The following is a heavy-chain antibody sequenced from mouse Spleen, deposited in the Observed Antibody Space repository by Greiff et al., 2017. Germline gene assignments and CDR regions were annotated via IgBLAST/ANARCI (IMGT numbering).Heavy chain of an antibody. CDR2: IDPSDSYT. V-gene: IGHV1-69*02. CDR3: ARMGLTDLRYYFDY. Sequence: QVRLQQSGAELVRPGASVTLSCKASGYTFTDYEMHWVKQRPGQGLEWIGEIDPSDSYTNYNQKFKGKATLTVDKSSSTAYMQLSSLTSEDSAVYYCARMGLTDLRYYFDYWGQGTTLTVSS. J-gene: IGHJ2*01. CDR1: GYTFTDYE. D-gene: IGHD1-1*01.